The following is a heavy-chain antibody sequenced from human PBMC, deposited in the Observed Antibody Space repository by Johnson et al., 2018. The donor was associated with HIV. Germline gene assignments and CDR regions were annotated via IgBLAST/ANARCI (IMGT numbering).Heavy chain of an antibody. V-gene: IGHV3-74*01. CDR2: INSDGSST. J-gene: IGHJ3*02. CDR3: ARDRSIGAAGDAVYI. Sequence: VQLVESGGGLVQPGGSLRLSCAASGFTVSSNYMSWVRQAPGKGLEWVSRINSDGSSTSYADSVKGRFTISRDNAKNTLYLQMNSLKTEDTAVYYCARDRSIGAAGDAVYIWGQGTMVTVSS. CDR1: GFTVSSNY. D-gene: IGHD6-13*01.